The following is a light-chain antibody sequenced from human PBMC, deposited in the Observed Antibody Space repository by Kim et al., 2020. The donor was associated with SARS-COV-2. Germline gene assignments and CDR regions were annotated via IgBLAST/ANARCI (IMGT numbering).Light chain of an antibody. Sequence: EIVMTQSPATLSVSPGERATLSCRASQSVSSNLAWYQQKPGQAPRLLIYGVSTRATGIPASFTGSGSETEFTLTISSLQSEDFAVYYCQQYNSWPLTFGGGTKVDIK. CDR1: QSVSSN. CDR3: QQYNSWPLT. J-gene: IGKJ4*01. CDR2: GVS. V-gene: IGKV3-15*01.